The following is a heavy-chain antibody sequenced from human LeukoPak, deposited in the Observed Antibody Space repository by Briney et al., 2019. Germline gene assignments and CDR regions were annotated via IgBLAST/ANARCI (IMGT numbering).Heavy chain of an antibody. J-gene: IGHJ5*02. Sequence: SETLSLTCVIYGGSFSGYYWSWIRQPPGKGLEWIGETNHSGSTNYNPSLKSRVTISVDTSKNQFSLKLSSVTAADTAVYYCAREGGGSSATHHWLDPWGQGTLVTVSS. CDR3: AREGGGSSATHHWLDP. CDR1: GGSFSGYY. V-gene: IGHV4-34*01. CDR2: TNHSGST. D-gene: IGHD2-15*01.